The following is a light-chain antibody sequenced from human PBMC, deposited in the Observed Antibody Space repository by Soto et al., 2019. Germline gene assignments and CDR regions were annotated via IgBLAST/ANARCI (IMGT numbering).Light chain of an antibody. Sequence: EIVLTQSPGTLSLSPGERATLSCRASQSVSSSYLAWYQQKPGQAPRLLIYGASSRATGIPDRFSGSGSGTDFPLTISRLEPEDLAVYYCQQYGKSPFTFGPGTKVNIK. V-gene: IGKV3-20*01. J-gene: IGKJ3*01. CDR2: GAS. CDR1: QSVSSSY. CDR3: QQYGKSPFT.